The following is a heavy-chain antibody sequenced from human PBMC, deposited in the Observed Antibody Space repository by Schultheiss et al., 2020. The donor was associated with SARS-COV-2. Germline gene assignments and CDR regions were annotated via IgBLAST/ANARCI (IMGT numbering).Heavy chain of an antibody. J-gene: IGHJ4*02. CDR2: IIPSSGDT. CDR1: GGTFSSYA. Sequence: ASVKVSCKASGGTFSSYAISWVRQAPGQGLEWMGGIIPSSGDTNEAQRFQGRVTMTRDTSISIAYMEVIRLRSDDTAVYYCASGWGHDYGGYWGQGTLVTVSS. CDR3: ASGWGHDYGGY. D-gene: IGHD4-17*01. V-gene: IGHV1-2*02.